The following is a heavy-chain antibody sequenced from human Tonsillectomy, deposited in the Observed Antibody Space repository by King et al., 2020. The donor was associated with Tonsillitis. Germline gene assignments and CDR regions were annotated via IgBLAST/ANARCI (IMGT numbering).Heavy chain of an antibody. CDR3: TRPTNWNYDFDY. CDR1: GYSFTSYW. V-gene: IGHV5-10-1*01. Sequence: QLVQSGAEVKKPGESLRISCQGSGYSFTSYWISWVRQMPGKRLEWMGRIYHIDSNTNYSPSFQGHVTISVDTSISTAYLQWSSLKASDTAMYYCTRPTNWNYDFDYWGQGTLVTVSS. J-gene: IGHJ4*02. CDR2: IYHIDSNT. D-gene: IGHD1-7*01.